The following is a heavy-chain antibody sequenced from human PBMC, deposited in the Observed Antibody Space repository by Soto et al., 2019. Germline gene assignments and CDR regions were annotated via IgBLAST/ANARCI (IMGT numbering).Heavy chain of an antibody. CDR2: ISYDGSNK. Sequence: GSLRLSCAASGFTFSSYAMHWVRQAPGKGLEWVAVISYDGSNKYYADSVKGRFTISRDNSKNTLYLQMNSLRAEDTAVYYCARSIAVAGTYYYYGMDVWGQGTTVTVSS. J-gene: IGHJ6*02. CDR3: ARSIAVAGTYYYYGMDV. D-gene: IGHD6-19*01. V-gene: IGHV3-30-3*01. CDR1: GFTFSSYA.